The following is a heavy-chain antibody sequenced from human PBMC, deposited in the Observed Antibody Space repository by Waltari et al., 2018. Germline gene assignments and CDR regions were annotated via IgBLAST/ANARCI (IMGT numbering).Heavy chain of an antibody. D-gene: IGHD1-20*01. CDR2: IIPIFGTA. CDR1: GGTFSSYA. V-gene: IGHV1-69*05. Sequence: QVQLVQSGAEVKKPGSSVKVSCKASGGTFSSYAISWVRQAPGQGLEWMGGIIPIFGTANYAQKFQGRVMITTDESTSTAYMELSSLRSEDTAVYYCARRALNSFGSLMGAFDIWGQGTMVTVSS. CDR3: ARRALNSFGSLMGAFDI. J-gene: IGHJ3*02.